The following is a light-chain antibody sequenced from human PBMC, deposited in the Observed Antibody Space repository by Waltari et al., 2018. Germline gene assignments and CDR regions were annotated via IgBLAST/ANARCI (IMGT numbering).Light chain of an antibody. Sequence: QSVLTQPPSVSAAPGQKVTIPFSASPSNIGNNYVSWYQQPPGTAPKPLIYDNNKRPSGIPDRFSGSNSGTSATLGITGLQTGDEADYYCGTWDSSLSVVLFGGGTKVTVL. CDR1: PSNIGNNY. J-gene: IGLJ2*01. CDR2: DNN. V-gene: IGLV1-51*01. CDR3: GTWDSSLSVVL.